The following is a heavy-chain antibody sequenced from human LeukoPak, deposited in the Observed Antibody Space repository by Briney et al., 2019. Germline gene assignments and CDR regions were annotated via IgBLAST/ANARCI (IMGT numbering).Heavy chain of an antibody. D-gene: IGHD4-17*01. J-gene: IGHJ4*02. Sequence: HGGSQTLSCAASGYIFRRHWMHWVRQAPGKGLVWVSHKNSDGSGTSYPDPVKGRFTISRDNAKNTLYLQMNSLRAEDTAVYYCARGSYYGDYEFDYWGQGTLVTVSS. CDR3: ARGSYYGDYEFDY. V-gene: IGHV3-74*01. CDR2: KNSDGSGT. CDR1: GYIFRRHW.